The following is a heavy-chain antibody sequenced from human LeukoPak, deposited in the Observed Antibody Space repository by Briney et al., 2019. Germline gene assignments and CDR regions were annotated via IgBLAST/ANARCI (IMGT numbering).Heavy chain of an antibody. CDR2: IRYDGSNK. J-gene: IGHJ4*02. D-gene: IGHD3-10*01. CDR3: AKGSGSYFGY. V-gene: IGHV3-30*02. Sequence: GGSLRLSCAASEFTFSTDGMHWVRQAPGRGLEWVAFIRYDGSNKYYADSVKGRFTISRDNSKNTLYLQMDSLRAEDTAVYYCAKGSGSYFGYWGRGTLVTVSS. CDR1: EFTFSTDG.